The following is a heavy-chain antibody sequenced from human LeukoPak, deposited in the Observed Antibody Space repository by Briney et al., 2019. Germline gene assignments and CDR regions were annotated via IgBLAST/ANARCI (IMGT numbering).Heavy chain of an antibody. V-gene: IGHV1-69*05. J-gene: IGHJ4*02. CDR2: IIPIFGTA. CDR1: GGTFSSYA. Sequence: VASVKVSCKASGGTFSSYAISWVRQAPRQGLEWMGGIIPIFGTANYAQKFQGRVTTTTDESTSTAYMELSSLRSEDTAVYYCASGLSSSQYFDYWGQGTLVTVSS. D-gene: IGHD6-6*01. CDR3: ASGLSSSQYFDY.